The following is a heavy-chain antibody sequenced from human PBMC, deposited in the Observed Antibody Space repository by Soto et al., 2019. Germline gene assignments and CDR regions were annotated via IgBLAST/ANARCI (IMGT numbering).Heavy chain of an antibody. Sequence: VGSLRLSCAASGFTFSNYAMSWVRQAPGKGLEWVSGISGSGESTYYADSVKGRSTISRDNSKNTLYLQMNSLRAEDTAVYYCAKDYYDSSGFNFDYWGQGTLVTVSS. V-gene: IGHV3-23*01. D-gene: IGHD3-22*01. CDR3: AKDYYDSSGFNFDY. J-gene: IGHJ4*02. CDR2: ISGSGEST. CDR1: GFTFSNYA.